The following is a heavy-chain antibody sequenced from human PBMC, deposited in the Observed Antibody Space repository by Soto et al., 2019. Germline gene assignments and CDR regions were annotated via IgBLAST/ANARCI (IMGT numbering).Heavy chain of an antibody. CDR2: TYYRSKWYK. CDR1: GDSVSSNSAA. CDR3: VRTVGWLDP. V-gene: IGHV6-1*01. D-gene: IGHD2-15*01. J-gene: IGHJ5*02. Sequence: SQTLSLTCAISGDSVSSNSAAWNWIKQSPSRGLEWLGRTYYRSKWYKEYAASVRSRITINPDTSKNQFSLQLNSVSPEDAAVYYCVRTVGWLDPWGQGILVTVSS.